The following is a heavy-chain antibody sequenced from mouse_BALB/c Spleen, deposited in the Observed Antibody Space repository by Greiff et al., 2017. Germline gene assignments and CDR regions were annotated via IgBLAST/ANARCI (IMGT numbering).Heavy chain of an antibody. CDR3: ASHYYGSSYARYFDV. CDR1: GYTFTSYV. D-gene: IGHD1-1*01. CDR2: INPYNDGT. Sequence: EVKVVESGPELVKPGASVKMSCKASGYTFTSYVMHWVKQKPGQGLEWIGYINPYNDGTKYNEKFKGKATLTSDKSSSTAYMELSSLTSEDSAVYYCASHYYGSSYARYFDVWGAGTTVTVSS. V-gene: IGHV1-14*01. J-gene: IGHJ1*01.